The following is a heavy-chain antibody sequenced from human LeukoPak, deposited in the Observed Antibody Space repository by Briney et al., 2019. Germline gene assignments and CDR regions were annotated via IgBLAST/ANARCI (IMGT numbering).Heavy chain of an antibody. CDR1: GYSISSGYY. CDR2: IYHSGST. V-gene: IGHV4-38-2*02. CDR3: ARQTPTYYDFWSGIDAFDI. J-gene: IGHJ3*02. D-gene: IGHD3-3*01. Sequence: SETLSLTCTVSGYSISSGYYWGWIRQPPGKGLEWIGSIYHSGSTYYNPSLKSRVTISVDTSKNQFPLKLSSVTAADTAVYYCARQTPTYYDFWSGIDAFDIWGQGTMVTVSS.